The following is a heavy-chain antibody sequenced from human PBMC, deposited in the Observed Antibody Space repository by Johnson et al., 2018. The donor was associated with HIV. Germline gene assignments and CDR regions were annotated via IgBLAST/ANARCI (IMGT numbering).Heavy chain of an antibody. Sequence: VQLVESGGGVVRPGGSLRLSCAASGFTFDDFGMGWVRQAPGKGLEWVAVIYSGGSTYYADSVKGRFTISRDNSKNTLYLQMNSLRAEDTAVYYCARQYRNSGSRTGAFDIWGQGTMVTVSS. CDR3: ARQYRNSGSRTGAFDI. V-gene: IGHV3-66*02. J-gene: IGHJ3*02. CDR1: GFTFDDFG. D-gene: IGHD1-26*01. CDR2: IYSGGST.